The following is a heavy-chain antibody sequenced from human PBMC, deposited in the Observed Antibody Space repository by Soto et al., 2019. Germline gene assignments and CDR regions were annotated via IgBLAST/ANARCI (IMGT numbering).Heavy chain of an antibody. CDR3: ARGPDYDILTGYYAIVGGSDY. CDR1: GFTFDDYG. Sequence: PGGSLRLSCAASGFTFDDYGMSWVRQAPGKGLEWVSGINWNGGSTGYADSVKGRFTISRDNAKNSLYLQMNSLRAEDTALYYCARGPDYDILTGYYAIVGGSDYWGQGTLVTVSS. D-gene: IGHD3-9*01. CDR2: INWNGGST. J-gene: IGHJ4*02. V-gene: IGHV3-20*04.